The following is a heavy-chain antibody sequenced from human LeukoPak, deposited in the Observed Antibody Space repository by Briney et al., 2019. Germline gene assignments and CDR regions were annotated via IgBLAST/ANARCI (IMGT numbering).Heavy chain of an antibody. CDR3: AREVIPYYYDSSGYYNY. J-gene: IGHJ4*02. Sequence: ASVKVSCKASGYTFTSYGISGVRQAPGQGLEWRGWISAYNGNTNYAQKLQGRVTLTTDTSTSTAYMELRSLRSDDTAVYYCAREVIPYYYDSSGYYNYWGQGTLVTVSS. CDR2: ISAYNGNT. D-gene: IGHD3-22*01. CDR1: GYTFTSYG. V-gene: IGHV1-18*01.